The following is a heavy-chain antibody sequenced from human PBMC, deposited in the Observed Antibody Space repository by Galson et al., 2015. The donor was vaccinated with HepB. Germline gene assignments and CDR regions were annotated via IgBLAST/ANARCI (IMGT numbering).Heavy chain of an antibody. CDR1: GFTFSDYY. CDR3: ARWDFGVVISSYGMDV. D-gene: IGHD3-3*01. V-gene: IGHV3-11*04. J-gene: IGHJ6*02. Sequence: SLRLSCAASGFTFSDYYMSWIRQAPGKGLEWVSYISSSSSTIYYADSVKGRFTISRDNAKNSLYLQMNSLRAEDTAVYYCARWDFGVVISSYGMDVWGQGTTVTVSS. CDR2: ISSSSSTI.